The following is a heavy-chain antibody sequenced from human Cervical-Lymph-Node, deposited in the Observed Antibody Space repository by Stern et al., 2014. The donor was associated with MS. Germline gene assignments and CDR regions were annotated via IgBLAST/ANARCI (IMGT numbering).Heavy chain of an antibody. Sequence: VQLVQSGGGLVQPGGSLKLSCAASGFTFSGSAMYWVRQDSGKGLEWVGRIRSKANSYATAYAASVKGRFTISRDDSENTAYLQMNSLKTEDTAVYYCARHPEHLFIHMDVWGQGTTVTVSS. J-gene: IGHJ6*02. CDR3: ARHPEHLFIHMDV. D-gene: IGHD3-10*02. V-gene: IGHV3-73*01. CDR1: GFTFSGSA. CDR2: IRSKANSYAT.